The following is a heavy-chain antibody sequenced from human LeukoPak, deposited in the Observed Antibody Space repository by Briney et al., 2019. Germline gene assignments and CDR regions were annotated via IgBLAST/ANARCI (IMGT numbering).Heavy chain of an antibody. CDR2: IIPIFGTA. CDR1: GGTFSSYA. J-gene: IGHJ4*02. CDR3: ARERYYDSSGYYYLDY. V-gene: IGHV1-69*13. Sequence: GASVKVSCKASGGTFSSYAISWVRQAPGQGLEWMGGIIPIFGTANYAQKFQGRVTITADESTSTAYMELSSLRSEDTAVYYCARERYYDSSGYYYLDYWGPGTLVTVSS. D-gene: IGHD3-22*01.